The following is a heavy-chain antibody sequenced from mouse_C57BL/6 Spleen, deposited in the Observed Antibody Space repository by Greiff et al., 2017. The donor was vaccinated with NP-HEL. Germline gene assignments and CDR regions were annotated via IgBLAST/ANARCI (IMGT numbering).Heavy chain of an antibody. CDR2: ISNGGGST. J-gene: IGHJ2*01. D-gene: IGHD2-4*01. CDR3: ARRGITTRVFDY. Sequence: EVMLVESGGGLVQPGGSLKLSCAASGFTFSDYYMYWVRQTPEKRLEWVAYISNGGGSTYYPDTVKGRFTISRDNAKNTLYLQMSRLKSEDTAMYYCARRGITTRVFDYWGQGTTLTVSS. V-gene: IGHV5-12*01. CDR1: GFTFSDYY.